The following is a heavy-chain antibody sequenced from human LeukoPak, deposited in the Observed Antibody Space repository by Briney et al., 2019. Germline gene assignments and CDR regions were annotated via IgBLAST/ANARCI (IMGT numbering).Heavy chain of an antibody. CDR3: ASFGWLVYGMDV. CDR2: IYYGGST. J-gene: IGHJ6*02. V-gene: IGHV4-39*07. D-gene: IGHD3-9*01. CDR1: GGSTSSSSHY. Sequence: SETLSLTCTVSGGSTSSSSHYWGWIRQPPGKGLEWIGSIYYGGSTYYNPSLKSRVTISVDTSKNQFSLKLSSVTAADTAVYYCASFGWLVYGMDVWGQGTTVTVSS.